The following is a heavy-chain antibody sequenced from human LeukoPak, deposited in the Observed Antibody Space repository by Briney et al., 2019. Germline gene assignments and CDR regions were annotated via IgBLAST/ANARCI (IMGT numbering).Heavy chain of an antibody. Sequence: QAGGSLRLSCAASGFTFSSNAMTWVRQAPGKGLKWVSSITAGATTYYADSVKGRFTISRDNSKNMLYLQMHSLRAEDTAVYYCAKTTYYYDSSGYDYWGQGTLVTVSS. D-gene: IGHD3-22*01. CDR3: AKTTYYYDSSGYDY. V-gene: IGHV3-23*01. J-gene: IGHJ4*02. CDR1: GFTFSSNA. CDR2: ITAGATT.